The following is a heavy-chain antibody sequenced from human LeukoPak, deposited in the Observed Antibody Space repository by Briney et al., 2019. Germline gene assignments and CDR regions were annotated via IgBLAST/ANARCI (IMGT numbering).Heavy chain of an antibody. D-gene: IGHD6-19*01. Sequence: PSETLSLTCTVSGGSISSYYWSWIRQPPGKGLEWIGYIYYSGSTNYNPSLKSRVTISVDTSKNQFSLKLSSVTAADTAVYYCARGARVIGSGWRYYFDYWGQGTLVTVSS. CDR3: ARGARVIGSGWRYYFDY. J-gene: IGHJ4*02. CDR2: IYYSGST. CDR1: GGSISSYY. V-gene: IGHV4-59*01.